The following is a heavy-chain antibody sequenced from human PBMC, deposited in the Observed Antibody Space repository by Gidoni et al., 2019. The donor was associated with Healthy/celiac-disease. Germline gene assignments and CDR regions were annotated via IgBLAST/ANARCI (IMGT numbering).Heavy chain of an antibody. CDR2: ISSSGSTI. CDR3: ARDRDYGGNWYYFDY. J-gene: IGHJ4*02. V-gene: IGHV3-48*03. CDR1: GFTFSSYE. Sequence: EVQLVESGGGLVQPGGSLRLSCAASGFTFSSYEMNWVRQAPGKGLEWVSYISSSGSTIYYADSVKGRFTISRDNAKNSLYLQMNSLRAEDTAVYYCARDRDYGGNWYYFDYWGQGTLVTVSS. D-gene: IGHD4-17*01.